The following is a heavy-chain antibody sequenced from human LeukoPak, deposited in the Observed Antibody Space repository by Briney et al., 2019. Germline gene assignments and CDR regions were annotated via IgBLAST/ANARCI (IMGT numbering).Heavy chain of an antibody. CDR2: ISGSGGST. CDR1: GFTFSSYA. CDR3: AMVRGVIRYFDY. V-gene: IGHV3-23*01. D-gene: IGHD3-10*01. J-gene: IGHJ4*02. Sequence: GGSLRLSCAASGFTFSSYAMSWVRQAPGKGLEWVSAISGSGGSTYYAYSVKGPFTISSDNSKNTLYLQMNSLRAEDTAVYYCAMVRGVIRYFDYWGQGTLVTVSS.